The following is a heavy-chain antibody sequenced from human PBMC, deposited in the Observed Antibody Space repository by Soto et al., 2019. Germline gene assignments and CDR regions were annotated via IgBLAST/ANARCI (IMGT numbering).Heavy chain of an antibody. J-gene: IGHJ4*02. CDR1: GVTVSSNY. CDR2: IYSGGST. Sequence: EVQLVESGGGLIQPGGSLRLSCAASGVTVSSNYMSWVRQAPGKGLEWVSVIYSGGSTYYADCVKGRFAISRDNAKNTLYLQRNSLRAEDTAVYYCARVLGGIAARRVDYWGQGTLVTVSS. D-gene: IGHD6-6*01. V-gene: IGHV3-53*01. CDR3: ARVLGGIAARRVDY.